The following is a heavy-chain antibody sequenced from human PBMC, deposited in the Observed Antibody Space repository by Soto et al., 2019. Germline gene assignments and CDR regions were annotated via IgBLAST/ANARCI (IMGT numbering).Heavy chain of an antibody. CDR1: GFTFSSYG. J-gene: IGHJ4*02. D-gene: IGHD1-26*01. CDR3: AKWEGGFDY. V-gene: IGHV3-33*06. Sequence: QVQLVESGGGVVQPGRSLRLSCAASGFTFSSYGMHWVRQAPGKGLEWVAVIWYDGSNKYYADSVKGRFTISRDNSKNTLYLQMNGLRAEDTAVYYCAKWEGGFDYWGQGTLVTVSS. CDR2: IWYDGSNK.